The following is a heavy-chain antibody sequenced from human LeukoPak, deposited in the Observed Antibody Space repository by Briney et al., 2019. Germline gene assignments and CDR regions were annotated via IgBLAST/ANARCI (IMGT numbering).Heavy chain of an antibody. V-gene: IGHV1-18*01. CDR3: ARDRSESYYDSSGYSN. J-gene: IGHJ4*02. CDR1: GYTFTSYG. CDR2: ISAYNGDT. D-gene: IGHD3-22*01. Sequence: HRASVKVSCKASGYTFTSYGISWVRQAPGQGLEWMGWISAYNGDTNYAQKLQGRVTMTTDTSTSTAYMELRSLRSDDTAVYYCARDRSESYYDSSGYSNWGQGTLVTVSS.